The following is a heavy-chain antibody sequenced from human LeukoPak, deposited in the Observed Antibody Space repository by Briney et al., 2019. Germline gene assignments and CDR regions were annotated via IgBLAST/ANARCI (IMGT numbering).Heavy chain of an antibody. CDR2: INPNSGGT. CDR1: GYTFTGYY. Sequence: ASVKVSCKASGYTFTGYYMHWVRQAPGQGLEWMGWINPNSGGTNYAQKFQGWVTMTRDTSISTAYMELSRLRSDDTAVYYCARVSDSSSWYTAAEYFQHWGQGTLVTVSS. V-gene: IGHV1-2*04. CDR3: ARVSDSSSWYTAAEYFQH. J-gene: IGHJ1*01. D-gene: IGHD6-13*01.